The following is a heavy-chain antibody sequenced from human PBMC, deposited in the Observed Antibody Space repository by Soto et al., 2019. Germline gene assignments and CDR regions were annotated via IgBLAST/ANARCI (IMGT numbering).Heavy chain of an antibody. V-gene: IGHV1-18*04. D-gene: IGHD4-17*01. CDR2: ISAYNGNT. CDR1: GYTFTSYG. CDR3: ARSVGLRHAMDV. J-gene: IGHJ6*02. Sequence: ASVKVSCKASGYTFTSYGFSWVRQAPGQGLEWMGWISAYNGNTNYAQKRQGRVTMTTDTSTSTAYMELRSLRSDDTAVYYCARSVGLRHAMDVWGQGTTVTVSS.